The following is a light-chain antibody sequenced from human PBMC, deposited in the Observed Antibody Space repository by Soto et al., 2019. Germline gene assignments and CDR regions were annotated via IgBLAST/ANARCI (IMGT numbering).Light chain of an antibody. V-gene: IGKV3-15*01. CDR3: QQYNSWPYT. CDR2: GAS. CDR1: QYVFSN. Sequence: EIVMTQSPATLSVSPGERATLSCRASQYVFSNLAWYQQKPGQATRLLIYGASTRATGIPARFSGSGSGSGTEFTLTISSLQSEDFAVYYCQQYNSWPYTFGQGTKLEIK. J-gene: IGKJ2*01.